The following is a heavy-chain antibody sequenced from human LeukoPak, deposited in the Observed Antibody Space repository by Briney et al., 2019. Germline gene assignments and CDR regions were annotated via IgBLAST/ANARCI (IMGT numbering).Heavy chain of an antibody. V-gene: IGHV3-74*01. D-gene: IGHD3-10*01. Sequence: GGSLRLSCAASGFTFSSYWMHWVRQAPGKGLVWVSRINSDGSSTSYADSVKGRFTISRDNAKNTLYLQMNSLRAEDTAVYYCAREITMVRGVIGWSDPLGEGTMVTVSS. J-gene: IGHJ5*02. CDR3: AREITMVRGVIGWSDP. CDR1: GFTFSSYW. CDR2: INSDGSST.